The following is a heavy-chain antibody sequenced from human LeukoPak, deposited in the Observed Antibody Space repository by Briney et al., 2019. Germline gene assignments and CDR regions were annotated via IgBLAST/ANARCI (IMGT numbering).Heavy chain of an antibody. CDR3: ARALVDTAMVDY. D-gene: IGHD5-18*01. Sequence: GGSLRLSCAASGFTFRTYTMHWVRQAPGGGLEWVAVISHDETHEYYSGSVKGRFTISRDNSKSALYLQMNSLRAEDTAVYYCARALVDTAMVDYWGQGTLVTVSS. V-gene: IGHV3-30-3*01. J-gene: IGHJ4*02. CDR1: GFTFRTYT. CDR2: ISHDETHE.